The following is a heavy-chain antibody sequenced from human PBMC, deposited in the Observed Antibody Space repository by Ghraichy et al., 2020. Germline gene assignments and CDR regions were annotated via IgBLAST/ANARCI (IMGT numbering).Heavy chain of an antibody. J-gene: IGHJ6*02. CDR1: GFTFSSYA. Sequence: GGSLRLSCAASGFTFSSYAMSWVRQAPGKGLEWVSAISGSGGSTYYADSVKGRFTISRDNSKNTLYLQMNSLRAEDTAVYYCAKDRMLSPFLHYYYYGMDVWGQGTTVTVSS. CDR3: AKDRMLSPFLHYYYYGMDV. V-gene: IGHV3-23*01. CDR2: ISGSGGST. D-gene: IGHD2-8*01.